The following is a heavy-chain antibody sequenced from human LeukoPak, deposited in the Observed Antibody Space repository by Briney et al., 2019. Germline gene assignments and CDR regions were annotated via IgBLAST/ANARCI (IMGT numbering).Heavy chain of an antibody. CDR3: ARSAGYKPFDY. V-gene: IGHV1-2*02. CDR2: INPNSGGT. Sequence: ASVKVSCTASGYTFTVYYMHWVRQAPGQGLEWMGWINPNSGGTNYTQKFQGRVTITRDTSISTAYMELSRLRSDDTAVYYCARSAGYKPFDYWGQGTLVTVSS. D-gene: IGHD1-1*01. CDR1: GYTFTVYY. J-gene: IGHJ4*02.